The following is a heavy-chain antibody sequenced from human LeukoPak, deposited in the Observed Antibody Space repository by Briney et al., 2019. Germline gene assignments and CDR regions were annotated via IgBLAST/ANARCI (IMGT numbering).Heavy chain of an antibody. D-gene: IGHD6-13*01. V-gene: IGHV3-9*01. CDR1: GFIFDDYA. CDR3: AKAMGYSSSYSDY. CDR2: ISWNSGSI. Sequence: GGSLRLSCAASGFIFDDYAMPWVRQAPGKGLEWVSSISWNSGSIGCVDSVKGRFTISRDNAKNSLYLQMNSLRVEDTALYFCAKAMGYSSSYSDYWGQGTLVTVSS. J-gene: IGHJ4*02.